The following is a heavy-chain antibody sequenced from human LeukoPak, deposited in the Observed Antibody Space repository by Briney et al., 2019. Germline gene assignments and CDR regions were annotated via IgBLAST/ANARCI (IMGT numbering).Heavy chain of an antibody. CDR3: ARESPYDYVWGSYRPYNWFDP. J-gene: IGHJ5*02. CDR1: GGTFSSYA. Sequence: GSSVKVSCKASGGTFSSYAISWVRQAPGQGLEWMGGIIPIFGTANYAQKFQGRVTITTDESTSTAYMELSSLRSEDTAVYYCARESPYDYVWGSYRPYNWFDPWRQGTLVTVSS. CDR2: IIPIFGTA. V-gene: IGHV1-69*05. D-gene: IGHD3-16*02.